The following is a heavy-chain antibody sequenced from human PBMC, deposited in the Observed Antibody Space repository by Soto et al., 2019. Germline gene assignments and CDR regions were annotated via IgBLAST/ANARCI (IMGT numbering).Heavy chain of an antibody. CDR3: VGSSSYHNSGIDV. Sequence: QLQLQESGSGLVKPSQTLSLTCAVSGGAISSGGYSWSWIRQPPGKGLEWIGYIYHSGSTYYNPSLKRRATISVDRSKNQFSLKLSSVTAADAAVYACVGSSSYHNSGIDVWGQRPTVTVSS. CDR1: GGAISSGGYS. V-gene: IGHV4-30-2*01. D-gene: IGHD3-22*01. CDR2: IYHSGST. J-gene: IGHJ6*02.